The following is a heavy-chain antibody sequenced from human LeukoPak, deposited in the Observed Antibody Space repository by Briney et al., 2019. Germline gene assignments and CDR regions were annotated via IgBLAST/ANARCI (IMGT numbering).Heavy chain of an antibody. Sequence: SETLSLTCAVYGGSFSGYYWSCIRQPPGKGLEWIGEINHSGSTNYNPSLKSRVTISVDTSKNQFSLKLSSVTAADTAVYYCARGSRKYYFDYWGQGTLVTVSS. J-gene: IGHJ4*02. CDR2: INHSGST. CDR3: ARGSRKYYFDY. D-gene: IGHD1-14*01. CDR1: GGSFSGYY. V-gene: IGHV4-34*01.